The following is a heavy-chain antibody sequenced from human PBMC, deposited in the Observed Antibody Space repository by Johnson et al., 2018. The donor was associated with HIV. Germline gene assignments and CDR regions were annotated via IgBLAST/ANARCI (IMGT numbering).Heavy chain of an antibody. CDR2: IKSKSDGGTS. Sequence: VQLVESGGGLVKPGGSLRLSCAASGFTVSNAWMSWVRQAPGKGLEWVGRIKSKSDGGTSDYAAPLKGKFTISRDESKNTLYLQMNTLKTEDTAVYYCSRSIAASGRDAVDMWCQGTMVTVSS. J-gene: IGHJ3*02. D-gene: IGHD6-13*01. CDR3: SRSIAASGRDAVDM. CDR1: GFTVSNAW. V-gene: IGHV3-15*01.